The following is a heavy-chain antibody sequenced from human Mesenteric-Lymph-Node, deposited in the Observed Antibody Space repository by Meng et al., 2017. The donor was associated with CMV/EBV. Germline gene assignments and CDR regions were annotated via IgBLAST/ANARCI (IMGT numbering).Heavy chain of an antibody. V-gene: IGHV4-39*07. D-gene: IGHD2-15*01. CDR2: IYYSGST. J-gene: IGHJ5*02. CDR3: ARGNTFYCSGGLCYSNWFDP. Sequence: SETLSLTCTVSGGSISSSSYYWGWIRQPPGKGLEWIGSIYYSGSTYYSSSLKSRVTISLDTSKDQFSLKLNSVTAADTAVYYCARGNTFYCSGGLCYSNWFDPWGQGGLVTVSS. CDR1: GGSISSSSYY.